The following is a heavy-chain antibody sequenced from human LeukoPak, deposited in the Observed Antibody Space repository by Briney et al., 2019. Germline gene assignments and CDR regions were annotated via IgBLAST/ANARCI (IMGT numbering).Heavy chain of an antibody. CDR3: ATVPVPLYSGYDPYYFDY. CDR2: CDPEDGET. V-gene: IGHV1-24*01. D-gene: IGHD5-12*01. Sequence: ASVKVSCKVSGYTLTELSMHWVRQAPGKGLEWMGGCDPEDGETIYAQKFQGRVTMTEDTSTDTAYMELSSLRSEDTAVYYCATVPVPLYSGYDPYYFDYWGQGTLVTVSS. CDR1: GYTLTELS. J-gene: IGHJ4*02.